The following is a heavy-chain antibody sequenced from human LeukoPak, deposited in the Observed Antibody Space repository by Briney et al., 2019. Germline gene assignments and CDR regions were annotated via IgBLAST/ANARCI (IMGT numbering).Heavy chain of an antibody. V-gene: IGHV1-46*01. CDR3: AACGGDCYSYYYYGMDV. Sequence: ASVTVSFMASGYTFTSYYMHWVRQARGQGREGMGIINPSGGSTSYAQKFQGRVTMTRDTSTSTVYMELSSLRAEDTAVYYCAACGGDCYSYYYYGMDVGGQGTTVTVSS. CDR1: GYTFTSYY. J-gene: IGHJ6*02. CDR2: INPSGGST. D-gene: IGHD2-21*02.